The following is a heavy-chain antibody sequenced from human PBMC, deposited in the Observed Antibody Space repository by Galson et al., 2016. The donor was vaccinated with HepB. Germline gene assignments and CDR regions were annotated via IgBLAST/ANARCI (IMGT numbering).Heavy chain of an antibody. D-gene: IGHD6-19*01. Sequence: SLTCTVSGASISCYYLSWIRQPPGKGLEWIGYIYYSGRTNYNPSLKSRVTISVDTSKNQFSLKLSSVTAADTAVYYCARDDSGGWYGFHYGMDVWGQGTTVTVSS. CDR2: IYYSGRT. J-gene: IGHJ6*02. CDR3: ARDDSGGWYGFHYGMDV. V-gene: IGHV4-59*01. CDR1: GASISCYY.